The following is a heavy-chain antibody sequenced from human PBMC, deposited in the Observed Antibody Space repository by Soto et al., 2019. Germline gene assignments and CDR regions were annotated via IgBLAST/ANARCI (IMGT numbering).Heavy chain of an antibody. CDR2: TYYRSKWYY. Sequence: LSLTCAITGASVSSNSAGWSWVRQSPSRGLEGLGRTYYRSKWYYEYAVSVRGRITINPDTSKNQYSLQLNSVTPEDTAVYFCARGEQYSGRIFDYWGQGTLVTVSS. CDR1: GASVSSNSAG. J-gene: IGHJ4*01. V-gene: IGHV6-1*01. CDR3: ARGEQYSGRIFDY. D-gene: IGHD1-26*01.